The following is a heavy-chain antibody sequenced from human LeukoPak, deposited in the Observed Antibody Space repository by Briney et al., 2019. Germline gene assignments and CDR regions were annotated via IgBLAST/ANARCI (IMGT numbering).Heavy chain of an antibody. Sequence: PSETLSLTCTVSGGSISSGSYDWSWIRQPAGKGLEWIGHIYTSGSTNYNPSLKSRVTISVDTSKNQFSLKLSSVTAADTAVYYCARGGVSYSAEIKYNWFDPWGQGTLVTVSS. V-gene: IGHV4-61*09. CDR1: GGSISSGSYD. CDR3: ARGGVSYSAEIKYNWFDP. CDR2: IYTSGST. D-gene: IGHD5-18*01. J-gene: IGHJ5*02.